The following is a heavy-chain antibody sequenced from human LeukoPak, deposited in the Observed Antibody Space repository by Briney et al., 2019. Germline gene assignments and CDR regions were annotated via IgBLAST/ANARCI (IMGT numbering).Heavy chain of an antibody. CDR1: GGSISSGSYY. CDR2: IYTSGST. CDR3: ASQGGIVATTENY. Sequence: PSETLSLTCTVSGGSISSGSYYWSWIRQPAGKGLEWIGRIYTSGSTNYNPSLKSRVTISVDTSKNQFSLKLSSVTAADTAVYYCASQGGIVATTENYWGQGTLVTVSS. J-gene: IGHJ4*02. D-gene: IGHD5-12*01. V-gene: IGHV4-61*02.